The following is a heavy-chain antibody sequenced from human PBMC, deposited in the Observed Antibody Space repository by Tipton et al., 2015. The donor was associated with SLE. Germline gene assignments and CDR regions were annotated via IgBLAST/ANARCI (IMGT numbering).Heavy chain of an antibody. CDR2: ISYSSEYI. Sequence: GSLRLSCAASGFTFSDYSMNWVRQAPGKGLGWVASISYSSEYIYYADSVKGRFTISRDNAYSSLYLQMNSLRAEDTAVYYCASLGWYNYYYYGMDVWGQGTTVTFSS. D-gene: IGHD2-15*01. CDR1: GFTFSDYS. J-gene: IGHJ6*02. V-gene: IGHV3-21*01. CDR3: ASLGWYNYYYYGMDV.